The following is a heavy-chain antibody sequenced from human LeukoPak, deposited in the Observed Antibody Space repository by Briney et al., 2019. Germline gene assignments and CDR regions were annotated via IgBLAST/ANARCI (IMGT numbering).Heavy chain of an antibody. CDR2: ITNKANNYAT. CDR3: TIPLAGYYYGMDV. CDR1: GFTFGGSA. Sequence: PGGSLTLSCAASGFTFGGSAIQWVRQASGKGLEWVGHITNKANNYATTYTASVKGRFTISRDDSKNTAYLQMNSLKTEDTAVYYCTIPLAGYYYGMDVWGHGTTVTVSS. J-gene: IGHJ6*02. V-gene: IGHV3-73*01.